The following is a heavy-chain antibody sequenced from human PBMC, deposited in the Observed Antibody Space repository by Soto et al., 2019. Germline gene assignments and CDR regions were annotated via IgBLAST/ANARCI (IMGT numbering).Heavy chain of an antibody. D-gene: IGHD6-13*01. J-gene: IGHJ4*02. CDR3: ARDGRSSSYDY. CDR1: GGTFSSYG. Sequence: QVVLVQSGAEVKKPGSSVKVSCKSSGGTFSSYGINWLRQAPGQGPEWMGMLIPNFGTPKYAQKFQGRVTITADEATRTAYMELSSLRSEDTAVYYCARDGRSSSYDYWGQGTLVTVSS. V-gene: IGHV1-69*18. CDR2: LIPNFGTP.